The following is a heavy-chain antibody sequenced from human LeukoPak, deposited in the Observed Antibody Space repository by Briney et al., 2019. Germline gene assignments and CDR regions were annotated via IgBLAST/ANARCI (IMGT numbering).Heavy chain of an antibody. J-gene: IGHJ4*02. Sequence: GGSLRLSCAASGFTLSSYSMNWVRQAPGKGLEWVSSISSSSSYIYYADSVKGRFTISRDNAKNSLYLQMNSLRAEDTAMYYCARGGDGYNSDLDYWGQGTLVTVSS. CDR1: GFTLSSYS. D-gene: IGHD5-24*01. CDR3: ARGGDGYNSDLDY. V-gene: IGHV3-21*01. CDR2: ISSSSSYI.